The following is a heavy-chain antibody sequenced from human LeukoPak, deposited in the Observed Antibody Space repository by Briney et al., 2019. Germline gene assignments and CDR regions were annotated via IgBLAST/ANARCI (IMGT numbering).Heavy chain of an antibody. CDR3: ARSSSSSNWFDP. J-gene: IGHJ5*02. D-gene: IGHD6-13*01. Sequence: SVKVSCKASGGTFSSYAISWVRQAPGQGLGWMGRIIPILGIANYAQKFQGRVTITADKSTSTAYMELSSLRSEDTAVYYCARSSSSSNWFDPWGQGTLVTVSS. V-gene: IGHV1-69*04. CDR1: GGTFSSYA. CDR2: IIPILGIA.